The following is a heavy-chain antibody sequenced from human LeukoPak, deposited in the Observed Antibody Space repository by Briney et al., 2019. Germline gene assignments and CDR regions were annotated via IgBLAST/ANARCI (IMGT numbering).Heavy chain of an antibody. CDR2: IYYSGST. V-gene: IGHV4-39*01. J-gene: IGHJ4*02. CDR1: GGSISSNSYY. D-gene: IGHD2-2*01. Sequence: SETLSLTCTVSGGSISSNSYYWGWLRQPPGKGLEWIGSIYYSGSTYYNPSLKSRVTISVDTSKNQFSLELSSVTAADTAVYYCARTIVVVPAALKDFDYWGQGTLVTVSS. CDR3: ARTIVVVPAALKDFDY.